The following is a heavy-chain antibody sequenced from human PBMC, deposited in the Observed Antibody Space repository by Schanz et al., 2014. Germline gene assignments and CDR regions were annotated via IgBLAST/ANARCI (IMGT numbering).Heavy chain of an antibody. V-gene: IGHV1-8*01. D-gene: IGHD3-16*01. CDR3: TKGRTFGR. J-gene: IGHJ4*02. CDR2: MNSKTGNT. CDR1: GYTFTSYD. Sequence: QVQLVQSGPEVKKPGASVKVSCKASGYTFTSYDINWVRQATGQGLEWMGWMNSKTGNTGYAQRFQGRVTMTRNTSITTAYLELSSLRSGDTAVYYCTKGRTFGRWGQGTLVTVSS.